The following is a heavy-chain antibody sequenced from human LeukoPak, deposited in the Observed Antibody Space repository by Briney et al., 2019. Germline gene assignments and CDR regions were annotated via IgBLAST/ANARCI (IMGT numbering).Heavy chain of an antibody. CDR1: GFTFSSYA. V-gene: IGHV3-23*01. CDR3: AKDQVWIVVGSFDY. D-gene: IGHD3-22*01. J-gene: IGHJ4*02. CDR2: ISGSGGST. Sequence: GGSLRLSCAASGFTFSSYAMSWVRQAPGKGLEWVSGISGSGGSTYYADSVKGRFTISRDNSKNTLYLQMTSLKAEDTAVYYCAKDQVWIVVGSFDYWGQGTLVTVSS.